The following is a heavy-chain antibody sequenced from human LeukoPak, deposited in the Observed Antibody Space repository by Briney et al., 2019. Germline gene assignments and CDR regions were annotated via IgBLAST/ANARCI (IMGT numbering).Heavy chain of an antibody. CDR2: ISSSSSYI. CDR3: AKVFGFLGYCSSTSCYSWDY. D-gene: IGHD2-2*02. V-gene: IGHV3-21*04. J-gene: IGHJ4*02. Sequence: PGGSLRLSCAASGFTFSSYSMNWVRQAPGKGLEWDSSISSSSSYIYYADSVKGRFTISRDNAKNSLYLQMNSLRAEDTAVYYCAKVFGFLGYCSSTSCYSWDYWGQGTLVTVSS. CDR1: GFTFSSYS.